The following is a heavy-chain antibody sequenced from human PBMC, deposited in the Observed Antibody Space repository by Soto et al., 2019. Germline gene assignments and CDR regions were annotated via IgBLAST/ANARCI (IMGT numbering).Heavy chain of an antibody. D-gene: IGHD3-10*01. CDR3: TGITWFRGMDV. CDR2: TYYKSKWNN. Sequence: PSGTLSLTCVISGDSVSSNSAGWNRIRQSPSRGLEWLGRTYYKSKWNNDYALSVKSRITINPDTSKNQFSLHLYSVTPEDTAVYYCTGITWFRGMDVWGQGTPVTV. CDR1: GDSVSSNSAG. V-gene: IGHV6-1*01. J-gene: IGHJ6*02.